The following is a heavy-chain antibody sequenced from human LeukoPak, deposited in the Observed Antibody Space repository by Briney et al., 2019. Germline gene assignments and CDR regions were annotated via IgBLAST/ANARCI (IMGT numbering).Heavy chain of an antibody. CDR3: AKAGVGDYYDSSGYYPPASASSLDY. Sequence: GGSLRPSCAASGFTFSSYGMHWVRQAPGKGLEWVAFIRYDGSNKYYADSVKGRFTISRDNSKNTLYLQMNSLRAEDTAVYYCAKAGVGDYYDSSGYYPPASASSLDYWGQGTLVTVSS. CDR1: GFTFSSYG. D-gene: IGHD3-22*01. J-gene: IGHJ4*02. CDR2: IRYDGSNK. V-gene: IGHV3-30*02.